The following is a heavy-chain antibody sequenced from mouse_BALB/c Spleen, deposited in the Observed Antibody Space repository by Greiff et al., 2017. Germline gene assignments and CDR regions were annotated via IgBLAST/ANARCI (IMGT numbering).Heavy chain of an antibody. J-gene: IGHJ4*01. V-gene: IGHV1-9*01. CDR2: ILPGSGST. CDR1: GYTFSSYW. D-gene: IGHD1-1*01. Sequence: QVQLQQSGAELMKPGASVKISFKATGYTFSSYWLEWVKQRPGHGLEWIGEILPGSGSTNYNEKFKGKATFTADTSSNTAYMQLSSLTSEDSAVYYCASYYYGSSYAMGYWGQGTSVTVSS. CDR3: ASYYYGSSYAMGY.